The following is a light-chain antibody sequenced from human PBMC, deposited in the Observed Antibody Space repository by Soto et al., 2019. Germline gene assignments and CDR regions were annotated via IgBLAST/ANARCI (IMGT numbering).Light chain of an antibody. V-gene: IGKV2-28*01. CDR3: MQALQTPPA. CDR1: QSLLHSNGYNY. CDR2: LGS. J-gene: IGKJ5*01. Sequence: DIVMTQSPFSLPVTPGEPASISCRSSQSLLHSNGYNYLDWYLQKPGQSPHLLIYLGSNRASGVPDRFSGSGSGKDFTLRISRVEAEDVGVYYCMQALQTPPAFGQGTRLEIK.